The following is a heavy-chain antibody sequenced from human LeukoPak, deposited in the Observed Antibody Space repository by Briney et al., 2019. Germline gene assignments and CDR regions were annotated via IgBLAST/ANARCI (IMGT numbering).Heavy chain of an antibody. CDR1: GFTFSSYW. J-gene: IGHJ4*02. CDR3: ARALYNHGWFPDYFDY. Sequence: GGSLRLSCAASGFTFSSYWMAWVRQAPGKGLEWVANIKTDGYDKYYVDSLKGRSTISRDNAENSLYLQMDSLRAGDTAVYYCARALYNHGWFPDYFDYWGQGTLVTVSS. CDR2: IKTDGYDK. D-gene: IGHD6-19*01. V-gene: IGHV3-7*01.